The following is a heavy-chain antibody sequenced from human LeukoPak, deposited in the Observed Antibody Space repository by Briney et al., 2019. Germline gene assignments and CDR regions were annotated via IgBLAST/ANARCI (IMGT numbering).Heavy chain of an antibody. D-gene: IGHD2-2*01. Sequence: GGSLSLSCAASGFTFNSYGVHWVRQAPGKGLEWVAVTSYDGSNKYYADSLKGRFTISGDNSKNTLYLQMNSLRAEDTAVYYCAKHHCSSISCHGRSSGDFDYWGQGTLVTVSS. CDR3: AKHHCSSISCHGRSSGDFDY. J-gene: IGHJ4*02. CDR1: GFTFNSYG. CDR2: TSYDGSNK. V-gene: IGHV3-30*18.